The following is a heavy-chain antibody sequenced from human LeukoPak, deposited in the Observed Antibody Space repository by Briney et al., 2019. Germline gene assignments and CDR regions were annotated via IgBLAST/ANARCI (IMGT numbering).Heavy chain of an antibody. Sequence: ASVKVSCKASGYTFTSYGISWVRQAPGQGLEWMGWINTNTANPTYAQGFTGRFVFSLDTSVSTAYLQISSLKAEDTAVYYCARASGYSSGWQDYLKTYYFDYWGQGTLVTVSS. J-gene: IGHJ4*02. CDR3: ARASGYSSGWQDYLKTYYFDY. CDR1: GYTFTSYG. V-gene: IGHV7-4-1*02. D-gene: IGHD6-25*01. CDR2: INTNTANP.